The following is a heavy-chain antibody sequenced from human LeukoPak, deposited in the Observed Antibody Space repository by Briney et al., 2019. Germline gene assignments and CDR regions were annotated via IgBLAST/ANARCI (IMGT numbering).Heavy chain of an antibody. V-gene: IGHV1-2*02. CDR3: ARAKSRFGSIAAREYYFDY. CDR1: GYTFTGYY. Sequence: ASVKVSCKASGYTFTGYYMHWVRQAPGQGLEWMGWINPNSGGTNYARKFQGRVTMTRDTSISTAYMELSRLRSDDTAVYYCARAKSRFGSIAAREYYFDYWGQGTLVTVSS. J-gene: IGHJ4*02. D-gene: IGHD6-6*01. CDR2: INPNSGGT.